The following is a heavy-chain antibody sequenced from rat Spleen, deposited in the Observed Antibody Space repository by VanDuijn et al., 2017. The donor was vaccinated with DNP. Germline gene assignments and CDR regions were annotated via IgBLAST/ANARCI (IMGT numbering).Heavy chain of an antibody. CDR1: GFTFSNYG. Sequence: EVQLVESGGGLVQPGRSLKLSCAASGFTFSNYGMAWVRQTPTKGLEWVASISTGGGNTYYRDSVKGRFTISRDNAKNTQYLQMDSLRSEDTATYYCARPQISYYGLLDYFDYWGQGVMVTVSS. D-gene: IGHD1-6*01. J-gene: IGHJ2*01. CDR3: ARPQISYYGLLDYFDY. CDR2: ISTGGGNT. V-gene: IGHV5S14*01.